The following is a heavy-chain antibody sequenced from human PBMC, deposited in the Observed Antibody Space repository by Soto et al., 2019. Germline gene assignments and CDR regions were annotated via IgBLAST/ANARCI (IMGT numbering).Heavy chain of an antibody. CDR3: ARPSGRYLWYFDY. CDR2: IYYSGST. CDR1: GGSISSSSYY. Sequence: QLQLQESGPGLVKPSETLSLTCTVSGGSISSSSYYWGWIRQPPGKVLEWIGSIYYSGSTYYTPSLKSRVTISVDKSKHQFSLKLSSVTAAHTAVYYCARPSGRYLWYFDYWGQGTLVTFAS. V-gene: IGHV4-39*01. J-gene: IGHJ4*02. D-gene: IGHD1-26*01.